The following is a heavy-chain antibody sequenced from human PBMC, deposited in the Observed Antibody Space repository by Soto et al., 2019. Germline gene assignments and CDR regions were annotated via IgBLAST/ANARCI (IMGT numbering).Heavy chain of an antibody. Sequence: QVQLVQSGAEVKKPGASVKVSCKASGYTFTSYDINWVRQATGQGLEWMGWMNPNSGNTGYAQKFKGRDTRTRNTSISTDYMELSSLRSEDTAVYYCASRGSGPGSSYFDYWGQGTLVTVSS. D-gene: IGHD6-19*01. CDR1: GYTFTSYD. V-gene: IGHV1-8*01. J-gene: IGHJ4*02. CDR3: ASRGSGPGSSYFDY. CDR2: MNPNSGNT.